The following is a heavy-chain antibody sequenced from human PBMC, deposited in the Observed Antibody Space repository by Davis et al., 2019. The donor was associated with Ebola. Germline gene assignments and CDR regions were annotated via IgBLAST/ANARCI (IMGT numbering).Heavy chain of an antibody. CDR3: ARYMGSSGIGYFDY. V-gene: IGHV3-30*02. Sequence: GESLKISCVAAGFSFRKYGMHWVRQAPGKGLEWVAYIRYDEGVKSHADSVKGRFTISRDNSRNTLYLQMNSLRVEDTAVYYCARYMGSSGIGYFDYWGQGTLVTVSS. J-gene: IGHJ4*02. CDR2: IRYDEGVK. CDR1: GFSFRKYG. D-gene: IGHD3-22*01.